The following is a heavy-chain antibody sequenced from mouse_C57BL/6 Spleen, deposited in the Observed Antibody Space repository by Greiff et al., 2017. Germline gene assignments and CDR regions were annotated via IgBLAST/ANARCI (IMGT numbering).Heavy chain of an antibody. Sequence: EVKLQESGPGLVKPSQSLSLTCSVTGYSITSGYYWNWIRQFPGNKLEWMGYISYDGSNNYNPSLKNRISITRDTSKNQFFLKLKSVTTEETATYYCARDYYGSSPFAYWGQGTLVTVSA. J-gene: IGHJ3*01. CDR1: GYSITSGYY. CDR3: ARDYYGSSPFAY. V-gene: IGHV3-6*01. CDR2: ISYDGSN. D-gene: IGHD1-1*01.